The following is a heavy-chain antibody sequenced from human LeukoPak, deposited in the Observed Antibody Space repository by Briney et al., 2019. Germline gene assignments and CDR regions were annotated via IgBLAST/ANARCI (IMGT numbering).Heavy chain of an antibody. Sequence: ASVKVSCKASGYTFTGYYMHWVRQAPGQGLEWMGWINPNSGGTNYAQKFQGRVTMTRDTSISTAYMELSRLRSDDTAVYYCAREAARVGYYYYYYMDVWGKGTTVTVSS. V-gene: IGHV1-2*02. CDR2: INPNSGGT. D-gene: IGHD6-6*01. J-gene: IGHJ6*03. CDR1: GYTFTGYY. CDR3: AREAARVGYYYYYYMDV.